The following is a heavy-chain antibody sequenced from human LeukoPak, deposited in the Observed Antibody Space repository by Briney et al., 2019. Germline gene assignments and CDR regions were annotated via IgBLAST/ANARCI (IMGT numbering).Heavy chain of an antibody. J-gene: IGHJ4*02. CDR1: GFTFRGYW. CDR3: ARDAAGLDY. V-gene: IGHV3-74*01. Sequence: GGSLRLSCAASGFTFRGYWMHWVRQAPGKGLVWVSRIKSDGSSTTYADSVKGRFTISRDNAKNTLYLQMNSLRGEDTGVYYCARDAAGLDYWGQGTLVTVSS. CDR2: IKSDGSST. D-gene: IGHD1-14*01.